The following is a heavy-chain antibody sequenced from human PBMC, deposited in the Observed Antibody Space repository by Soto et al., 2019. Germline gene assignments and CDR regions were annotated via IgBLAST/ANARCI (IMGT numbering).Heavy chain of an antibody. Sequence: GGSLRLSCAASGFTFSSYAMHWVRQAPGKGLEWVAVISYDGSNKYYADSVKGRFTISRDNSKNTLYLQMNSLRAEDTAVYYCARDGEMATTTTSFDYWGQGTLVTVSS. J-gene: IGHJ4*02. CDR3: ARDGEMATTTTSFDY. V-gene: IGHV3-30-3*01. CDR2: ISYDGSNK. CDR1: GFTFSSYA. D-gene: IGHD1-1*01.